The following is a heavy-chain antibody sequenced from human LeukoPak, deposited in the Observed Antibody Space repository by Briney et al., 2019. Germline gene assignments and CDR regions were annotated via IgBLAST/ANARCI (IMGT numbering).Heavy chain of an antibody. CDR1: GGSIISYY. V-gene: IGHV4-59*08. J-gene: IGHJ4*02. CDR3: ARRGHRSSAWSTSLDS. D-gene: IGHD6-19*01. CDR2: ISYTGST. Sequence: SETLSLTCILSGGSIISYYWSWIRQPPGRGLEWIGDISYTGSTNYNPSLKSRVTISVDTSKNQFSLKLSSVTAADTAVYYCARRGHRSSAWSTSLDSWGQGTLVTVSS.